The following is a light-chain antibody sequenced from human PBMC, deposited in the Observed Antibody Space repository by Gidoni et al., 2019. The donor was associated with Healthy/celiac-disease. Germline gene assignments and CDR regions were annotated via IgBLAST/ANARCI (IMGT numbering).Light chain of an antibody. CDR3: QVWDSSSDHVV. V-gene: IGLV3-21*02. Sequence: SYVLTQPPPVSVAPGQTARITCGGNNIGSKSVHWYQQKPGQAPVLVVYDDGDRPSGIPERFSGSNSGNTATLTISGVEAGDEADYYCQVWDSSSDHVVFGGGTKLTVL. J-gene: IGLJ2*01. CDR1: NIGSKS. CDR2: DDG.